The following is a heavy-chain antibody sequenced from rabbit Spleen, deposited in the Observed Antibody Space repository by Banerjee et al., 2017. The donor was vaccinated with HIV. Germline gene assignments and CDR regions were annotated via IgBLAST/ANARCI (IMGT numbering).Heavy chain of an antibody. CDR3: ARVDVGNNWHYKL. V-gene: IGHV1S45*01. J-gene: IGHJ4*01. CDR1: GVSFSSGYD. Sequence: QEQLVESGGGLVKPEGSLKLSCTASGVSFSSGYDMCWVRQAPGKGLEWIACIYTGNSKTYYASWAKGRFTISKTSSTTVTLQMTSLTVADTATYFCARVDVGNNWHYKLWGPGTLVTVS. CDR2: IYTGNSKT. D-gene: IGHD4-2*01.